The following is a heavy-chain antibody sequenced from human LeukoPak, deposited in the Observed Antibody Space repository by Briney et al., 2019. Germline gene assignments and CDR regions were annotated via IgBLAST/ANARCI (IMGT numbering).Heavy chain of an antibody. J-gene: IGHJ4*02. Sequence: PSETLSLTCTVSGGSISSYYWSWIRQPPGKGLEWIGYIYYSGSTNYNPSLKSRVTISVDTSKNQFSLKLSSVTAADTAVYYCARGSAYYDFWSGYYKENDFDYWGQGTLVTVSS. CDR2: IYYSGST. D-gene: IGHD3-3*01. V-gene: IGHV4-59*01. CDR3: ARGSAYYDFWSGYYKENDFDY. CDR1: GGSISSYY.